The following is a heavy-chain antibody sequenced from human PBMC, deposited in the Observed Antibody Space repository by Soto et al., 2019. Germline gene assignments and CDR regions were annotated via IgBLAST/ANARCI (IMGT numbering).Heavy chain of an antibody. Sequence: GGSLRLSCAASGFTFSDYYMSWIRQAPGKGLEWVSYISSSGSTIYYADSVKGRFTISRDNAKNSLYLQMNSLRAEDTAVYYCARDSRPFIDFWSGYFDYWGQGTLVTVSS. D-gene: IGHD3-3*01. CDR3: ARDSRPFIDFWSGYFDY. J-gene: IGHJ4*02. CDR2: ISSSGSTI. CDR1: GFTFSDYY. V-gene: IGHV3-11*01.